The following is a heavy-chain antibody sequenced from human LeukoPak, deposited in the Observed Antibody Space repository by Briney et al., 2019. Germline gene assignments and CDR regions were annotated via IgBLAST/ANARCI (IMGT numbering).Heavy chain of an antibody. CDR1: GGSISSYY. V-gene: IGHV4-59*01. CDR2: IYYSGST. CDR3: ARGGMVPTNYYYYYAMDV. Sequence: SETLSLTCTVSGGSISSYYWSWIRQSPGKGLEWIGYIYYSGSTNYNPSLKSRVTISVDTSKNRFSLKLSSVTAADTAVYYCARGGMVPTNYYYYYAMDVWGQGTTVTVSS. J-gene: IGHJ6*02. D-gene: IGHD3-10*01.